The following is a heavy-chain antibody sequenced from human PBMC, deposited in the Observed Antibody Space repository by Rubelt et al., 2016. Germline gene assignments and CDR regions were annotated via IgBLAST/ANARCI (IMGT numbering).Heavy chain of an antibody. V-gene: IGHV3-20*04. CDR1: GFLFSEYH. CDR3: TRGSPLGYSSSGWFDP. CDR2: ITWNGGNK. Sequence: EVQLVESGGGVVRPGGSLRLSCAASGFLFSEYHFIWVRQAPGKGLEWVSGITWNGGNKGYADSVKGRFPVSRANAKNSLYLQMNSLRDGDTAGYYCTRGSPLGYSSSGWFDPWGQGTLVTVSS. D-gene: IGHD6-6*01. J-gene: IGHJ5*02.